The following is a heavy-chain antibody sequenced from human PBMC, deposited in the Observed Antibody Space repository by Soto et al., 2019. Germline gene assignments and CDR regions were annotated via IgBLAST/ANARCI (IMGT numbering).Heavy chain of an antibody. J-gene: IGHJ4*02. CDR1: GFTFDDYA. Sequence: PGGSLRLSCAASGFTFDDYAMHWVRQAPGKGLEWVSGISWNSGSIGYADSVKGRFTISRDNAKNSLYLQMNSLRAEDTALYYCAKGASLDFWSGYSGYFDSWGQGTVVTVSS. D-gene: IGHD3-3*01. CDR2: ISWNSGSI. V-gene: IGHV3-9*01. CDR3: AKGASLDFWSGYSGYFDS.